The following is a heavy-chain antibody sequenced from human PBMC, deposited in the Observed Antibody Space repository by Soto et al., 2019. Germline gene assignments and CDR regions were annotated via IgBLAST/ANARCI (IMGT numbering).Heavy chain of an antibody. D-gene: IGHD2-2*01. CDR2: IIPIFGIA. J-gene: IGHJ5*02. V-gene: IGHV1-69*13. Sequence: SLKVSCKASGGTFSSYAISWVRHAPGQGLEWMGGIIPIFGIANYAQKFQGRVTITADESTSTAYMELSSLRSEDTAVYYCARESRRGNWFDPWGQGTLVTVSS. CDR1: GGTFSSYA. CDR3: ARESRRGNWFDP.